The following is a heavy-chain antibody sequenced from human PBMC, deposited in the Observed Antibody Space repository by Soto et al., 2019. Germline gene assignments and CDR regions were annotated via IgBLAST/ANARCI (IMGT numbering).Heavy chain of an antibody. CDR1: GFTFGDYA. J-gene: IGHJ4*02. D-gene: IGHD4-17*01. Sequence: GGSLRLSCTASGFTFGDYAMSWFRQAPGKGLEWVGFIRSKAYGGTTEYAASVKGRFTISRDDSKSIAYLQMDSLKTEDTAVYYCAKDIDAHGTTVTHFDNWGQGTQVTVSS. CDR2: IRSKAYGGTT. V-gene: IGHV3-49*03. CDR3: AKDIDAHGTTVTHFDN.